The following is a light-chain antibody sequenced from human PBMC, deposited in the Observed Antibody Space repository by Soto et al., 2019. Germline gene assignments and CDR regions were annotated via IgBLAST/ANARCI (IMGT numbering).Light chain of an antibody. J-gene: IGKJ2*01. Sequence: EIVLTQSPGTLSLSPGERATLYCRASQSVSSSYLAWYQQKPGQAPRFLIYGASSRATGIPDRFSGSGSGTDFTLTISRLEPEDFAVYYCQQYGSSPYTFGQGTNLEIK. V-gene: IGKV3-20*01. CDR3: QQYGSSPYT. CDR2: GAS. CDR1: QSVSSSY.